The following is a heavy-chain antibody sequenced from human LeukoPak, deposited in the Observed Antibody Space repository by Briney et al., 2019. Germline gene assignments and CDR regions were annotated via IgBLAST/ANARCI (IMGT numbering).Heavy chain of an antibody. V-gene: IGHV3-7*01. J-gene: IGHJ6*02. CDR3: ARDHGSSGYYYYGMDV. D-gene: IGHD3-22*01. CDR2: IKQDGSEK. CDR1: GFTFSSYW. Sequence: GGSLRLSCAASGFTFSSYWMSWVRQAPGKGLEWVANIKQDGSEKYYVDSVKGRFTISRDNAKNSPYLQMNSLRAEDTAVYYCARDHGSSGYYYYGMDVWGQGTTVTVSS.